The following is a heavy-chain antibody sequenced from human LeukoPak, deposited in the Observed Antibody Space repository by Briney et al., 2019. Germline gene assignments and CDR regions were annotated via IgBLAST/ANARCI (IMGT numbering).Heavy chain of an antibody. J-gene: IGHJ6*03. V-gene: IGHV4-39*07. CDR1: GGSISSSSYY. CDR2: IYYSGST. Sequence: SETLSLTCTVSGGSISSSSYYWGWIRQPPGKGLEWIGNIYYSGSTYYNPSLKSRVTISVDTSKNQFSLKLSSVTAADTAVYYCAREMGYYDSSGFPLGNYYYMDVWGKGTTVTISS. CDR3: AREMGYYDSSGFPLGNYYYMDV. D-gene: IGHD3-22*01.